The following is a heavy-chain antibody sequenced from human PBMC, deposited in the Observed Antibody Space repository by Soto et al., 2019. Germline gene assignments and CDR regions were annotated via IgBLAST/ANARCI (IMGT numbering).Heavy chain of an antibody. V-gene: IGHV1-2*02. D-gene: IGHD5-18*01. Sequence: ASVKVSCKASGYTFTGYYMHWVRQAPGQGLEWMGWINPNSGGTNYAQKFQGRVTMTRDTSISTAYMELSRLRSDDTAVYYCARVLRGIQLWPNPTSASYYGRDFWGQGTRVTVSS. CDR2: INPNSGGT. J-gene: IGHJ6*02. CDR1: GYTFTGYY. CDR3: ARVLRGIQLWPNPTSASYYGRDF.